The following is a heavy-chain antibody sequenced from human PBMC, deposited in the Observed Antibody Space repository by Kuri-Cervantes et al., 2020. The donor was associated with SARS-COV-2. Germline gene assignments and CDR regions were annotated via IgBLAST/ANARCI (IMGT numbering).Heavy chain of an antibody. D-gene: IGHD2-2*01. Sequence: GESLKISCAASGFTFSSYAMSWVRQAPGKGLEWVSAISGSGGSTYYADSVKGRFTISRDNSKNTLYLQMNSLRAEDTAVYYWARVGTSFDDKNDYWGQGTLVTVSS. CDR3: ARVGTSFDDKNDY. J-gene: IGHJ4*02. V-gene: IGHV3-23*01. CDR2: ISGSGGST. CDR1: GFTFSSYA.